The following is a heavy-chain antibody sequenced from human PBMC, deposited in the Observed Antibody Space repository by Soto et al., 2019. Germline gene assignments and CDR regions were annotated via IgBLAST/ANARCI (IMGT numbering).Heavy chain of an antibody. CDR1: GCTFNTYG. CDR2: LWANGPKS. J-gene: IGHJ4*02. CDR3: ARDSIRGPTDFDF. D-gene: IGHD1-20*01. Sequence: SLRLSCLASGCTFNTYGMHWVRQAPGKGLEWVAVLWANGPKSYNGDSVKGRFTISRDNSKNTLYLEMNSLRAEDTAMYYCARDSIRGPTDFDFWGEGTLVTVSS. V-gene: IGHV3-33*01.